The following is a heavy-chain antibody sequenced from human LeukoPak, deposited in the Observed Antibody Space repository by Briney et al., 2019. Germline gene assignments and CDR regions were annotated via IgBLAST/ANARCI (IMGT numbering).Heavy chain of an antibody. V-gene: IGHV3-30*04. D-gene: IGHD5-24*01. Sequence: GGSPRLSCAPSGFTFRNYAMHWVRQAPGKGLEWVAVISYAGSNEHYADSVKGRFTISRDNSKNTLFLQMNSLRAEDTAVYYCARGDFRWEMATTIAFDIWGQGTMVTVSS. CDR1: GFTFRNYA. J-gene: IGHJ3*02. CDR2: ISYAGSNE. CDR3: ARGDFRWEMATTIAFDI.